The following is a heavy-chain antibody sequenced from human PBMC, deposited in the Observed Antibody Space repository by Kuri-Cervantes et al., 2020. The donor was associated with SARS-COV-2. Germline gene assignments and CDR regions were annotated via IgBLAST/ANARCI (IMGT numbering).Heavy chain of an antibody. CDR3: ARSGDFWSGYYYMDV. J-gene: IGHJ6*03. CDR1: GGSISSGDYY. CDR2: IYYSGST. D-gene: IGHD3-3*01. V-gene: IGHV4-30-4*08. Sequence: SETLSLTCTDSGGSISSGDYYWSWIRQPPGKGLEWIGYIYYSGSTYYNPSLKSRVTISVDTSKNQFSLKLSSVTAADTAVYYCARSGDFWSGYYYMDVWGKGTTVTVSS.